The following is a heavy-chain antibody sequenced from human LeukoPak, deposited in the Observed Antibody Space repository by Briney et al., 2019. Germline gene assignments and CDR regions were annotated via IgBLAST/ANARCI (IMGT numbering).Heavy chain of an antibody. CDR2: INHSGST. V-gene: IGHV4-34*01. D-gene: IGHD2-2*01. CDR1: GGSISSYY. J-gene: IGHJ4*02. Sequence: SETLSLTCTVSGGSISSYYWSWIRQPPGKGLEWIGEINHSGSTNYNPSLKSRVTISVDTSKNQFSLKLSSVTAADTAVYYCAGGRSPANYWGQGTLVTVSS. CDR3: AGGRSPANY.